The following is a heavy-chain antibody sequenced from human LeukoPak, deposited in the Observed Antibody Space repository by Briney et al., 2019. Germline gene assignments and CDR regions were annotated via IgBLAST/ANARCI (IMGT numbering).Heavy chain of an antibody. CDR1: GYTFTSYG. Sequence: ASVKVSCKASGYTFTSYGISWVRQAPGQGLEWMGWISAYNGNTNYAQKLQGRVTMTTDTSTSTAYMELRSLRSDDTAVYYCARLYGDYRAPHYYYYMDVWGKGTTVTVSS. V-gene: IGHV1-18*01. D-gene: IGHD4-17*01. J-gene: IGHJ6*03. CDR2: ISAYNGNT. CDR3: ARLYGDYRAPHYYYYMDV.